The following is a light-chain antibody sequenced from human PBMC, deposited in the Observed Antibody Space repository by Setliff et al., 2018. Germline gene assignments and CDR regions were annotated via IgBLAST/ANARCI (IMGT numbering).Light chain of an antibody. V-gene: IGLV2-8*01. CDR2: EVS. J-gene: IGLJ1*01. Sequence: QSVLAPPPSASGSPGQSVTISCTGTSSDVGGYNYVSWYQQHPGKAPKLMIYEVSKRPSGVSNRFSGSKSGNTASLTISGLQAEDEADYYCSSYTGSNSHVFGTGTKVTV. CDR1: SSDVGGYNY. CDR3: SSYTGSNSHV.